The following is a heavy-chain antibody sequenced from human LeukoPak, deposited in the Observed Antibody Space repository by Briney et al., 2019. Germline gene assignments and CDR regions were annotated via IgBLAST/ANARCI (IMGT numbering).Heavy chain of an antibody. CDR1: GGSISSGDYY. CDR3: ARVIVVVPATLERGGWFDP. J-gene: IGHJ5*02. Sequence: SQTLSLTCTVSGGSISSGDYYWRWIRQPPGKGLEWIGYIYYSGSTYYNPSLKSRVTISVDTSKNQFSLKLSSVTAADTAVYYCARVIVVVPATLERGGWFDPWGQGTLVTVSS. V-gene: IGHV4-30-4*08. CDR2: IYYSGST. D-gene: IGHD2-2*01.